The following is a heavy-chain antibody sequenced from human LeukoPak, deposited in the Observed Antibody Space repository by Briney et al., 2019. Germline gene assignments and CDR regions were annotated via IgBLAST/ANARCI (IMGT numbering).Heavy chain of an antibody. CDR1: GGTFSSYA. D-gene: IGHD3-22*01. CDR3: ARGGDDDSSGYYGH. V-gene: IGHV1-69*05. J-gene: IGHJ4*02. CDR2: IIPIFGTA. Sequence: SVKVSCKASGGTFSSYAISWVRQAPGQGLEWMGGIIPIFGTANYAQKFQGRVTITTDESTSTAYMELSSLRSEDTAVYYCARGGDDDSSGYYGHWGQGTLVTVSS.